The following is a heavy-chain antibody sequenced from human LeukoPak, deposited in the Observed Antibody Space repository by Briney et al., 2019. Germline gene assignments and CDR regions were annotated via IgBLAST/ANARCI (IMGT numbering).Heavy chain of an antibody. CDR1: GFTFSSHG. D-gene: IGHD6-19*01. CDR3: AKDRAYSSGLGAFDI. CDR2: ITGSGGNR. Sequence: PGETLRLFCAASGFTFSSHGMNWVRQAPGKGLEWVSGITGSGGNRYYADSVKGRFTISRDNSKNTLYLQMNSLRAEDTAVYYCAKDRAYSSGLGAFDIWGQGTMVTVSS. V-gene: IGHV3-23*01. J-gene: IGHJ3*02.